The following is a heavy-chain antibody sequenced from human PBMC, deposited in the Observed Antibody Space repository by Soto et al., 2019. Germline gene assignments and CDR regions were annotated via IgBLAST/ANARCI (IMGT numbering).Heavy chain of an antibody. J-gene: IGHJ6*02. V-gene: IGHV3-7*04. Sequence: EVQLVESGGGLVQPGGSLRLSCAASGFTFSSYWMSWVRQAPGRGLEWVANIKQDGSEKYYVDSVKGRFTISRDNAKNSPYLQMNSLRAEDTAVYYCARVDTTLVHYGLDVWGQGTTVTVSS. CDR1: GFTFSSYW. D-gene: IGHD5-18*01. CDR2: IKQDGSEK. CDR3: ARVDTTLVHYGLDV.